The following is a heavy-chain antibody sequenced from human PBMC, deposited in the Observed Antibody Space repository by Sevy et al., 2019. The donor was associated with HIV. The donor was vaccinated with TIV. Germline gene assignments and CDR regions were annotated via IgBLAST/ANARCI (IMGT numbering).Heavy chain of an antibody. CDR1: GDSVSSNRAA. Sequence: SQTLSLTCVISGDSVSSNRAAWNWIRQSPSRGLEWLGRTYYRSKWYTDYAVSVKSRLTINPDTSKNQVSLQLNSVTPEDTAVYYCTRGAHSLDYWGQGTLVTVSS. D-gene: IGHD2-15*01. V-gene: IGHV6-1*01. J-gene: IGHJ4*02. CDR2: TYYRSKWYT. CDR3: TRGAHSLDY.